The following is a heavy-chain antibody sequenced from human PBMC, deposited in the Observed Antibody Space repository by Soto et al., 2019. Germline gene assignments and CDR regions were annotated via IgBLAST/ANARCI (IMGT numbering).Heavy chain of an antibody. CDR1: GASVTTRPFY. D-gene: IGHD4-17*01. CDR3: ASGASSTTVTWFDP. V-gene: IGHV4-39*01. CDR2: LYYSGNI. J-gene: IGHJ5*02. Sequence: QLQLQESGPGLVKPSGTLSLTCSVSGASVTTRPFYWAWIRQSPGKELEWIGSLYYSGNIYYNPSLESRVTMSVDTAKNQFSLRLSSGTAADTSLYYCASGASSTTVTWFDPWGQGMLVVVSS.